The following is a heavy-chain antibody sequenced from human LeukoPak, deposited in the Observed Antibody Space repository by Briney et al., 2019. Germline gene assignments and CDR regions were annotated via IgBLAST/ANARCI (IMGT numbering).Heavy chain of an antibody. Sequence: GGSLRLSCAASGFTVSSNYMSYVRQAPGKGLEWCAVIYSGSSTYYADSVKGRFTIPRDNSKNTLYLQMNSLRAEDTDVYYCARGYYDSRVFDIWGQGKMVTVSS. D-gene: IGHD3-22*01. V-gene: IGHV3-53*01. CDR2: IYSGSST. J-gene: IGHJ3*02. CDR3: ARGYYDSRVFDI. CDR1: GFTVSSNY.